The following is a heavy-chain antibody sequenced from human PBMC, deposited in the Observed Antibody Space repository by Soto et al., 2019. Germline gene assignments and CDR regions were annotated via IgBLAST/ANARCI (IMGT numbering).Heavy chain of an antibody. CDR2: IYYSGST. CDR3: ARGFTTVGIWFDP. V-gene: IGHV4-30-4*01. CDR1: GGSISSGDYY. J-gene: IGHJ5*02. D-gene: IGHD4-17*01. Sequence: QVQLQESGPGLVKPSQTLSLTCTVSGGSISSGDYYWSWIRQPPGKGLEWIGYIYYSGSTYYNPALKTRVTISVDTSKNQFSLKLSSVTAADTAVYYCARGFTTVGIWFDPWGQGTLVTVSS.